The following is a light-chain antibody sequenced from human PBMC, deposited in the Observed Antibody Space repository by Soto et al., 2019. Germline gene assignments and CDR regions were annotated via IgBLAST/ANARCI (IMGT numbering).Light chain of an antibody. Sequence: DIQMYQSPSSLSASVGDRVTITCRANQDISYYLAWYQQKQGKVPKLLIYGASTLQSGVPSRFSGSGSGTDFTLTISSLQPEDFVLYYCQHFRAFGQGTRLEIK. CDR2: GAS. CDR1: QDISYY. CDR3: QHFRA. J-gene: IGKJ5*01. V-gene: IGKV1-27*01.